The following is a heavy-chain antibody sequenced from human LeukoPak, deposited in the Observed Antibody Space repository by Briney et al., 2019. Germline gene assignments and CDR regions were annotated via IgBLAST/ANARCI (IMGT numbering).Heavy chain of an antibody. D-gene: IGHD3-22*01. J-gene: IGHJ6*02. CDR2: INHSGST. V-gene: IGHV4-34*01. CDR3: ARGRIAKIVVVHSFHYGMDV. CDR1: GGSFSGYY. Sequence: SETLSLTCAVYGGSFSGYYWSWIRQPPGKGLEWIGEINHSGSTNYNPSLKSRVTISVDTSKNQFSLELRSVTAADTAVYYCARGRIAKIVVVHSFHYGMDVWGQGTTVTVSS.